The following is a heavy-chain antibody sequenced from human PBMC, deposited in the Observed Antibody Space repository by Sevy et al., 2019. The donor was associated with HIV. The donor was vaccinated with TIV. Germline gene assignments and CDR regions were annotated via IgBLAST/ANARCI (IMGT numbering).Heavy chain of an antibody. CDR1: GFTFSSYG. D-gene: IGHD3-9*01. J-gene: IGHJ6*02. V-gene: IGHV3-30*18. CDR2: ISYDGSNK. Sequence: GGSLRLSCAASGFTFSSYGMHWVRQAPGKGLEWVAVISYDGSNKYYADSVKGRFTISRDNSKNTLYLQMNSLRAEDMAVYYCAKASFASGYYDILTQGYYYYYGMDVWGQGTTVTVSS. CDR3: AKASFASGYYDILTQGYYYYYGMDV.